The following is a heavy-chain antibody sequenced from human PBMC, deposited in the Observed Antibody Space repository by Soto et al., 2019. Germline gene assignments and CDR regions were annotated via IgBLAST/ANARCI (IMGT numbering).Heavy chain of an antibody. CDR3: ARLMRQQLLIWYFDL. J-gene: IGHJ2*01. CDR1: GGTFSSYA. D-gene: IGHD6-13*01. V-gene: IGHV1-69*01. CDR2: IIPIFGTA. Sequence: QVQLVQSGAEVKKPGSSVKVSYKASGGTFSSYAISWVRQAPGQGLEWMGGIIPIFGTANYAQKFQGRVTITADESTSTAYMELSSLRSEDTAVYYCARLMRQQLLIWYFDLWGRGTLVTVSS.